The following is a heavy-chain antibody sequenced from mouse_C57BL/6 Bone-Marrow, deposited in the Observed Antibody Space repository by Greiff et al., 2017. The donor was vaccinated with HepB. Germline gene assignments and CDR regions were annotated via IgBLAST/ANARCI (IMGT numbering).Heavy chain of an antibody. D-gene: IGHD1-1*01. V-gene: IGHV5-4*01. Sequence: EVKLVESGGGLVKPGGSLKLSCAASGFTFSSYAMSWVRQTPEKRLEWVATISDGGSYTYYPDNVKGRFTISRDNAKNNLYLQMSHLKSEDTAMYYCAREAYGTVAYWGQGTLVTVSA. CDR3: AREAYGTVAY. CDR2: ISDGGSYT. J-gene: IGHJ3*01. CDR1: GFTFSSYA.